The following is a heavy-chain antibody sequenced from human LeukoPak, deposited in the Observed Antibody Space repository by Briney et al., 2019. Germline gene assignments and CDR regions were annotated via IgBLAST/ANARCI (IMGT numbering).Heavy chain of an antibody. D-gene: IGHD4-17*01. Sequence: GGSLRLSCAASGFTFSSYSMNWVGQAPGKRPEWVSSISSSGNYIYYAHSVKGRFPIARDNAKNSLYLQMNSRRAEDTAVYYCARVYYGDPSQVYYFVYWGQGTLVTVSS. CDR1: GFTFSSYS. CDR2: ISSSGNYI. V-gene: IGHV3-21*01. J-gene: IGHJ4*02. CDR3: ARVYYGDPSQVYYFVY.